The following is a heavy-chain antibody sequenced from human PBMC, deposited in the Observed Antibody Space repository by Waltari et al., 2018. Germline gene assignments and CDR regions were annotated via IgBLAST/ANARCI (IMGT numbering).Heavy chain of an antibody. V-gene: IGHV4-38-2*02. CDR3: ARDTSRIY. J-gene: IGHJ4*02. Sequence: QVQLQESGPGLVKPSETLSLTCAVSGYSISSGYYWGWIRQPPGKGLEWIGSIYHSGSTYYNPSLKSRVTIAVDTSKNQFSLKLSSVTAADTAVYYCARDTSRIYWGQGTLVTVSS. D-gene: IGHD2-15*01. CDR1: GYSISSGYY. CDR2: IYHSGST.